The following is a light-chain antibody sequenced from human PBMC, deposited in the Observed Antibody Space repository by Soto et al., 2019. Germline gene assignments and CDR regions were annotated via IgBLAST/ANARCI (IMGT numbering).Light chain of an antibody. V-gene: IGLV2-8*01. Sequence: QFVLTQPPSASGSPGQSVTVSRTGTSSDVGGYNYVSWYQHHPGKAPKLMIYDVSKRPSGVPDRFSGSKSGNTASLTVSGLQAEDEADYFCSSYAGSNNFVFGTGTKVTVL. CDR3: SSYAGSNNFV. J-gene: IGLJ1*01. CDR1: SSDVGGYNY. CDR2: DVS.